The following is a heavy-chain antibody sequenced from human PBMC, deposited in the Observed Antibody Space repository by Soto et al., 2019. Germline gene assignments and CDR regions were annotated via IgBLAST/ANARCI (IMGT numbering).Heavy chain of an antibody. CDR2: IIPIFGTA. J-gene: IGHJ6*02. V-gene: IGHV1-69*01. Sequence: QVQLVQSGAEVKKPGSSVKVSCKASGGTFSSYAISWVRQAPGQGLEWMGGIIPIFGTANYAQKFQGRVTITADESTRTAYMALRSLRSEDTAVYYCARDRPALLLTYYGIDVWGQGTTVTVSS. CDR3: ARDRPALLLTYYGIDV. D-gene: IGHD2-15*01. CDR1: GGTFSSYA.